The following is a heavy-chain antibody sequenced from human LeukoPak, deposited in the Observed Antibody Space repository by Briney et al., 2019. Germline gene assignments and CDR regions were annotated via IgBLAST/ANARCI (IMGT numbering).Heavy chain of an antibody. CDR1: GFMFTSYS. Sequence: PGGSLRLSCAASGFMFTSYSMNWVRQAPGKGLEWVAYISSPSTNIYYVDSVKGRFTISRDNAKNSLYLQMNGLRDEDTAMYYCARTTVTTNFKDAFDIWGQGTVVTVSS. J-gene: IGHJ3*02. D-gene: IGHD4-17*01. V-gene: IGHV3-48*02. CDR3: ARTTVTTNFKDAFDI. CDR2: ISSPSTNI.